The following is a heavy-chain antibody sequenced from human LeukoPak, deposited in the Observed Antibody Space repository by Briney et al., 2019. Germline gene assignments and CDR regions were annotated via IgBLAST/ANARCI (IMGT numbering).Heavy chain of an antibody. CDR3: ARERASSSWTLFGY. V-gene: IGHV3-21*01. J-gene: IGHJ4*02. CDR1: GFTFSSYS. D-gene: IGHD6-13*01. CDR2: ISSSSSYI. Sequence: GGSLRLSCAASGFTFSSYSMNWVRQAPGKGLEWVSSISSSSSYIYYADSVKGRFTISRDDAKNSLYLQMNSLIAEDTAAYYCARERASSSWTLFGYWGQGTLVTVSS.